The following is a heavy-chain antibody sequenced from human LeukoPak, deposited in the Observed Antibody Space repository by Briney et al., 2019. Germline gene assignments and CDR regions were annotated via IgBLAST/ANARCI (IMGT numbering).Heavy chain of an antibody. J-gene: IGHJ4*02. CDR3: AKATGPNYYDSSPYYSDY. Sequence: GRSLRLSCAASGFTFDDYAMHWVRQAPGKGLEWVSGISWNSGSIGYADSVKGRFTISRDNAKNSLYLQMNSLRAEDMALYYCAKATGPNYYDSSPYYSDYWGQGTLVTVSS. CDR1: GFTFDDYA. D-gene: IGHD3-22*01. CDR2: ISWNSGSI. V-gene: IGHV3-9*03.